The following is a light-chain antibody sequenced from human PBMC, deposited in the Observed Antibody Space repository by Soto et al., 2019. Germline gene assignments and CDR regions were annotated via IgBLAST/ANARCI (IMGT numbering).Light chain of an antibody. CDR3: QQYSSFWNT. CDR2: DAS. CDR1: QGISAW. J-gene: IGKJ2*01. V-gene: IGKV1-5*01. Sequence: DIQMTQSPSTLSASVGDRVTITCRASQGISAWLAWYQQKPGKAPKLLIFDASTLQSGVTSRFSGSGSGTDFTLTISSLQPDDFATYYCQQYSSFWNTFGQGTKLEIK.